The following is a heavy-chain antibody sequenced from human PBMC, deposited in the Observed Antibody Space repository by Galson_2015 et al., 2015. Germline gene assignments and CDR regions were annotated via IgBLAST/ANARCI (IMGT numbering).Heavy chain of an antibody. CDR3: AKHRSPAKYCSSTSCYNYNWFDP. D-gene: IGHD2-2*02. J-gene: IGHJ5*02. Sequence: SYADSVKGRFTISRDNSKNTLYLQMNSLRAEDTAVYYCAKHRSPAKYCSSTSCYNYNWFDPWGQGTLVTVSS. V-gene: IGHV3-23*01.